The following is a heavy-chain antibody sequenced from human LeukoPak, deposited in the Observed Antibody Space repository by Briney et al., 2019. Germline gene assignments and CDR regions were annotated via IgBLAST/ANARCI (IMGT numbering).Heavy chain of an antibody. CDR3: ARDPCSSTSCYGGSYYFDY. CDR1: GFSFSKYA. D-gene: IGHD2-2*01. CDR2: ISSSSSYT. Sequence: GGSLRLSCAASGFSFSKYAMHWVRQAPGKGLEWVSYISSSSSYTNYADSVKGRFTISRDNAKNSLYLQMNSLRAEDTAVYYCARDPCSSTSCYGGSYYFDYWGQGTLVTVSS. J-gene: IGHJ4*02. V-gene: IGHV3-21*05.